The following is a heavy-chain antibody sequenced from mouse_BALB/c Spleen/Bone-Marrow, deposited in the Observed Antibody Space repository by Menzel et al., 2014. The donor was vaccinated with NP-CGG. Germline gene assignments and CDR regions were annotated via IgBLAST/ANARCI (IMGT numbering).Heavy chain of an antibody. D-gene: IGHD4-1*01. J-gene: IGHJ4*01. CDR2: ISYSGST. CDR3: ARRNWVYYAMDY. Sequence: ESGPGLVKPSQSLSLTCTVTGYSVXSDYAWNWIRQFPGNKLEWMGYISYSGSTSYNPSLKSRISITRDTSKNQFFLQLNSVTSEDTATYYCARRNWVYYAMDYWGQGTSVTVSS. V-gene: IGHV3-2*02. CDR1: GYSVXSDYA.